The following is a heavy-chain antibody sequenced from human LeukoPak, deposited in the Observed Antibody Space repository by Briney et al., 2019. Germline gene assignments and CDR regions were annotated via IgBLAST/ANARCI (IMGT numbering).Heavy chain of an antibody. CDR1: GFTFSTYW. Sequence: GSLRLSCAASGFTFSTYWMHWVRQDPGKGLVWVSRINSDGSSTSYADSVKGRFTISRDNAKNTLYLQMNSLRAEDTAVYYCARGFCSATSCYSRPDYWGQGTLVTVSS. J-gene: IGHJ4*02. D-gene: IGHD2-15*01. V-gene: IGHV3-74*01. CDR2: INSDGSST. CDR3: ARGFCSATSCYSRPDY.